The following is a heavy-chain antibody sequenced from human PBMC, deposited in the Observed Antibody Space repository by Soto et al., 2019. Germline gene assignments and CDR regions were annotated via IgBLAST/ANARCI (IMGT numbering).Heavy chain of an antibody. CDR3: AKDTKERYSSSSSDY. CDR2: ISGSGGST. V-gene: IGHV3-23*01. D-gene: IGHD6-6*01. Sequence: GGSLRLSCAASGFTFSSYAMSWVRQAPGKGLEWVSAISGSGGSTYYADSVKGRFTISRDNSKNTLYLQMNSLRAEDTAVYYCAKDTKERYSSSSSDYWGQGTLVTVSS. CDR1: GFTFSSYA. J-gene: IGHJ4*02.